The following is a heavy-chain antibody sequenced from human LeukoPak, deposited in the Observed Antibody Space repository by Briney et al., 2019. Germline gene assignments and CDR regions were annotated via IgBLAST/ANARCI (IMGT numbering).Heavy chain of an antibody. J-gene: IGHJ5*02. CDR3: ATSSSEKFDP. Sequence: GGFLRLSCAASGFTVSSNYMSWVRQAPGKGLEWVSVIYSGGSTYYADSVKGRFTISRDNFKNTLYLQMNSLRAEDTAVYYCATSSSEKFDPWGQGTLVTVSS. CDR1: GFTVSSNY. V-gene: IGHV3-53*05. CDR2: IYSGGST.